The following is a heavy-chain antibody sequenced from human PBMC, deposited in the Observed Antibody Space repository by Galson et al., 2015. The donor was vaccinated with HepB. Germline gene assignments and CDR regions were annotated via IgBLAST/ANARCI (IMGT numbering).Heavy chain of an antibody. CDR1: GYIFTDFG. Sequence: SVKVSCKASGYIFTDFGFTWVRQAPGQGLEWMGWISGYNGDTLYGQKFQGRVTMTTDTSTNTAYMDLRNLRSDDTAVYYCAKDYGGTSVPDYWGQGTLITVSS. CDR2: ISGYNGDT. V-gene: IGHV1-18*04. CDR3: AKDYGGTSVPDY. J-gene: IGHJ4*02. D-gene: IGHD4-23*01.